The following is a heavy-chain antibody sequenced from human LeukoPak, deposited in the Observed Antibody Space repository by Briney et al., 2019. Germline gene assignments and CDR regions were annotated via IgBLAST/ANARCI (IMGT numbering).Heavy chain of an antibody. D-gene: IGHD6-6*01. CDR3: AGIGRPAAFDI. CDR2: ITSSGSTI. V-gene: IGHV3-11*01. CDR1: GFTFSDYY. J-gene: IGHJ3*02. Sequence: PGGSLRLSCAASGFTFSDYYMSWIRQAPGKGPEWVSYITSSGSTIYYADSMKGRFTISRDNAKHSLFLQLDSLRAEDTAVYYCAGIGRPAAFDIRGQGTLVIVSS.